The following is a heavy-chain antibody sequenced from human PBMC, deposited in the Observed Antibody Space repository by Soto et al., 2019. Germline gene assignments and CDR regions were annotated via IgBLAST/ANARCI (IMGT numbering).Heavy chain of an antibody. D-gene: IGHD6-6*01. J-gene: IGHJ4*02. Sequence: RLSCAASGFAFSNYAMGWVRQAPGKGLEWVSSISTSIGATYYADSVKGRFTISRDDSKDTLYLQMNSLRAEDSAVYYCAKVRTVAARNFDYWGQGTQVTVSS. CDR3: AKVRTVAARNFDY. V-gene: IGHV3-23*01. CDR2: ISTSIGAT. CDR1: GFAFSNYA.